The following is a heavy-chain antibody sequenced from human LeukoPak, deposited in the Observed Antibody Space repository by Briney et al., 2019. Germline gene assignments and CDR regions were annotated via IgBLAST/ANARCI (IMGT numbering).Heavy chain of an antibody. J-gene: IGHJ5*02. CDR2: INHSGST. D-gene: IGHD6-13*01. V-gene: IGHV4-34*01. CDR3: ARDGKYSSSWNNWFDP. Sequence: PSETLSLTCAVYGGSFSGYYWSWIRQPPGKGLEWIGEINHSGSTNYNPSLKSRVTISVDTSKNQFSLKLSSVTAADTAVYYCARDGKYSSSWNNWFDPWGQGTLVTVSS. CDR1: GGSFSGYY.